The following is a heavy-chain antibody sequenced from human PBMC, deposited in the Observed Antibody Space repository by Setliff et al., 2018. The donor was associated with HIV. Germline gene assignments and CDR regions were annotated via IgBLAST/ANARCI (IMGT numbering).Heavy chain of an antibody. CDR2: INPNGRT. CDR3: ASEKVAWTVSDSFFEF. J-gene: IGHJ4*02. CDR1: GGSLSNYY. D-gene: IGHD2-15*01. V-gene: IGHV4-4*07. Sequence: SETLSLTCTVSGGSLSNYYWSWLRQPAGKTLEWIGRINPNGRTDYNPSLKSRVTMSLDTAKNQFSLKLRSVTAAATAVYYCASEKVAWTVSDSFFEFWGQGVPVTVSS.